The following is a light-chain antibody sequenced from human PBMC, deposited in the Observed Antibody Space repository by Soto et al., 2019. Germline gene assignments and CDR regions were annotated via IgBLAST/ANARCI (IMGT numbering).Light chain of an antibody. CDR2: DAF. CDR1: QSVGSY. Sequence: EIVLTQSPATLSLSPGERATLSCRASQSVGSYLAWYQQKPGQAPILLIYDAFNRATGIPARFRGRGSGTDFTLTISRLEPEDFAVYYCQERSDWPPVTFGGGTKVEIK. V-gene: IGKV3-11*01. CDR3: QERSDWPPVT. J-gene: IGKJ4*01.